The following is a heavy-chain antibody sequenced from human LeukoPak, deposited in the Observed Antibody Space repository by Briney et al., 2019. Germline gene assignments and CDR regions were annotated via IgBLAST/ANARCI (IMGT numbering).Heavy chain of an antibody. V-gene: IGHV1-24*01. CDR2: FDPEDGET. CDR1: GYTLTELS. D-gene: IGHD3-10*01. J-gene: IGHJ4*02. CDR3: ATQNATGVSGSYYNVYFDY. Sequence: WASVKVSCKVSGYTLTELSMHWVRQAPGKGLEWMGGFDPEDGETIYAQKFQGRVTMTEDTSTDTAYMELSSLRSEDPAVYYCATQNATGVSGSYYNVYFDYWGQGTLVTVSS.